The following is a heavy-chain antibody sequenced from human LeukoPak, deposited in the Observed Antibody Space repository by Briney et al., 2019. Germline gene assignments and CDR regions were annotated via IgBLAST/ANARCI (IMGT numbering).Heavy chain of an antibody. Sequence: SQTLSLTCTVSGGSISSGDYYWSWIRQPPGKGLEWIGYIYYSGSTYYNPPLKSRVTISVDTSKNQFSLKLSSVTAADTAVYYCARENPLYCSSTSCYAFDYWGQGTLVTVSS. CDR3: ARENPLYCSSTSCYAFDY. V-gene: IGHV4-30-4*08. CDR1: GGSISSGDYY. CDR2: IYYSGST. J-gene: IGHJ4*02. D-gene: IGHD2-2*01.